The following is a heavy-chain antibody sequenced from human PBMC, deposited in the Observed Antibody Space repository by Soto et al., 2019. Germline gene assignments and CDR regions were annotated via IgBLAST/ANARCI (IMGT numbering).Heavy chain of an antibody. Sequence: QVQLVESGGGVVQPGRSLRLSCAASGFTFSSYVMHWVRQAPGKGLEWVAVISYDGSNKYYADSVKGRFTISRDNSKNTLYLQMNSLRAADTGVYYCAKVMSSGWHTEGNFDYWGQGTLVTVSS. D-gene: IGHD6-19*01. V-gene: IGHV3-30*18. J-gene: IGHJ4*02. CDR2: ISYDGSNK. CDR3: AKVMSSGWHTEGNFDY. CDR1: GFTFSSYV.